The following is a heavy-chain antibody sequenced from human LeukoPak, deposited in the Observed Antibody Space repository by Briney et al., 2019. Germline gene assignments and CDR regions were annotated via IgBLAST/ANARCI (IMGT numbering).Heavy chain of an antibody. CDR3: AKDLNSTYNYDSSGYEDAFDI. CDR2: ITTGDGNT. V-gene: IGHV3-23*01. J-gene: IGHJ3*02. Sequence: GGSLRLSCTASGFTLSSYTMTWVHQAPGKGLKWVSTITTGDGNTYYADSVKGRFTVSRDDSKNTLYLQMNSLRAEDTAVYYCAKDLNSTYNYDSSGYEDAFDIWGHGTMVTVSS. CDR1: GFTLSSYT. D-gene: IGHD3-22*01.